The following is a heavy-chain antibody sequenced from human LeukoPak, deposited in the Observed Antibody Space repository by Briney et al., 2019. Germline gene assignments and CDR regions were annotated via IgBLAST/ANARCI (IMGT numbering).Heavy chain of an antibody. CDR2: IRSDGYHT. V-gene: IGHV3-30*02. D-gene: IGHD1-26*01. J-gene: IGHJ4*02. CDR3: AKPSGSGVDY. Sequence: GGSLRLSCGASGFIFDAHDMHWGRQAPGKGLEWVAFIRSDGYHTYYAASVKGRFTITRDNSKNTLYLQMNSLRLEDMALYYCAKPSGSGVDYWGRGTRVTVAS. CDR1: GFIFDAHD.